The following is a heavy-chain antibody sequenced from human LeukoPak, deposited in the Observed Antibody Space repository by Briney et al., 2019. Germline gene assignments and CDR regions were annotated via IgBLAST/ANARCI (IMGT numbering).Heavy chain of an antibody. CDR2: ISSNGGST. CDR3: VKEASHGSGSYDY. V-gene: IGHV3-64D*06. CDR1: GFTFSNYA. Sequence: PGGSLRLSSSASGFTFSNYAMHWVRQAPGKGLEYVSAISSNGGSTYYADSVKGRFTISRDNSKNTLYLQMSSLRAEDTALYYCVKEASHGSGSYDYWGQGTLVTVSS. J-gene: IGHJ4*02. D-gene: IGHD3-10*01.